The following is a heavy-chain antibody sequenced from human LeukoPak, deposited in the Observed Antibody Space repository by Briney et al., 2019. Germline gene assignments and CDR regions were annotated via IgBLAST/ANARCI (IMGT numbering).Heavy chain of an antibody. CDR2: SRSKANSYAI. V-gene: IGHV3-73*01. Sequence: GGSLRLSSAASGVTFSGSAMPWVRQASGRGLEWVGRSRSKANSYAIAYAASVKGRFTISRDDSKNTAYLQMNSLKTEDTAVYYCTVNGGLWVGSENSGSSQGLRGPWGQGTLVTVSS. CDR1: GVTFSGSA. CDR3: TVNGGLWVGSENSGSSQGLRGP. J-gene: IGHJ5*02. D-gene: IGHD6-13*01.